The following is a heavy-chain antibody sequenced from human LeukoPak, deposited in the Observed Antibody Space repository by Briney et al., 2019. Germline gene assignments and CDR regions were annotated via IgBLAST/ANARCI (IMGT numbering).Heavy chain of an antibody. V-gene: IGHV4-59*12. CDR1: GGSISGFY. CDR2: IYYSGST. J-gene: IGHJ3*02. CDR3: AGDRDDAFDI. Sequence: SETLSLTCTVSGGSISGFYWNWIRQPPGKGLEWIGYIYYSGSTNYNPYLKSRVTMSVDTSKNQFSLKLSSVTAADTAVYYCAGDRDDAFDIWGQGTMVTVSS.